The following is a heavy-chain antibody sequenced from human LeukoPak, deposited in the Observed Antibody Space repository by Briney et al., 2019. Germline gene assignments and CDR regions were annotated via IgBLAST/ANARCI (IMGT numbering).Heavy chain of an antibody. CDR1: GYTFTGYY. J-gene: IGHJ4*02. V-gene: IGHV1-2*02. Sequence: GASVKVSCKTSGYTFTGYYIHWVRLAPGQGLEWMGWINPNSGDTNFEQKFQGRVTMTRDMSVTTAYMELSRLTSDDTAVYYCARWGSAVADYWGQGTVVTVSS. CDR3: ARWGSAVADY. D-gene: IGHD6-19*01. CDR2: INPNSGDT.